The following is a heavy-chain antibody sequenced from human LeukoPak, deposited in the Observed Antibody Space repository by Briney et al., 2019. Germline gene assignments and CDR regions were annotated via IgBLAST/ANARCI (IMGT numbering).Heavy chain of an antibody. CDR2: INANTGNP. V-gene: IGHV7-4-1*02. Sequence: ASVKVSCKASGYIFTSYAMNWVRQAPGQGLEWMGWINANTGNPTYAQGFTGRFVFSLDTSVSTAYLQTSSLTAEDTAVYYCARYDYRSGSNDAFDIWGQGTMVTVSS. D-gene: IGHD3-22*01. J-gene: IGHJ3*02. CDR3: ARYDYRSGSNDAFDI. CDR1: GYIFTSYA.